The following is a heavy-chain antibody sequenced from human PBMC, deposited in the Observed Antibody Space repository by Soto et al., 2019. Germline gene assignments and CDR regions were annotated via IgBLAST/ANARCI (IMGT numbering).Heavy chain of an antibody. CDR2: IYYSGNT. CDR3: ARHYPDGGDSPYYFDY. V-gene: IGHV4-59*01. Sequence: QVQLQESGPGLVKPSETLSLTCTVSGGSISSYYWSWIRQPPGKGLEWIGYIYYSGNTNYNPSLKSRVTISLDKSNTQFSLKLGSVTAADTAVYYCARHYPDGGDSPYYFDYWGQGTLVTVSS. CDR1: GGSISSYY. J-gene: IGHJ4*02. D-gene: IGHD2-21*02.